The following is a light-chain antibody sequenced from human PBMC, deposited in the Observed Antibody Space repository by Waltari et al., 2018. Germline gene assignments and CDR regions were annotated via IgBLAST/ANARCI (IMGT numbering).Light chain of an antibody. CDR3: QEYNSNSWT. V-gene: IGKV1-5*03. Sequence: DIQMTQSPSTLSASVGDSLTITCRASQSVFDWLAWYQQKPGKAPKLLSYQASTLQNGVPSRFRASGSGTVFTLTINTLQPDDFATYYCQEYNSNSWTFGQGTKVEIK. CDR1: QSVFDW. CDR2: QAS. J-gene: IGKJ1*01.